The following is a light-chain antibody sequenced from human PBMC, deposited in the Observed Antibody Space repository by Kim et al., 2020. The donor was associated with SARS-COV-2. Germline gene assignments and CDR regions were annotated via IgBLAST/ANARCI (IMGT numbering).Light chain of an antibody. V-gene: IGKV1-27*01. CDR1: QGISRY. CDR2: GAS. Sequence: DMQMTQSPSSLSASVVDSVTITCRASQGISRYLAWYQQKPGKAPKLLIYGASKLQSGVPSRFSGSGSGTDFTLTISSLQPEDVATYYCQKYDSAPMAFGHGTKVDIK. CDR3: QKYDSAPMA. J-gene: IGKJ1*01.